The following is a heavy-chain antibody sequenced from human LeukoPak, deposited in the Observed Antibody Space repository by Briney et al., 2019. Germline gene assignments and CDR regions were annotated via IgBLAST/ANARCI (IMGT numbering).Heavy chain of an antibody. CDR2: IYPGDSDT. CDR1: GYSFTNYW. CDR3: ARTGYSSGWYGSFDI. V-gene: IGHV5-51*01. D-gene: IGHD6-19*01. J-gene: IGHJ3*02. Sequence: GESLKISCKGSGYSFTNYWIGWVRQMSGKGLEWMGIIYPGDSDTRYSPSFQGQVTISADKSIITAYLQWSSLKASDTAMYYCARTGYSSGWYGSFDIWGQGTLVTVPS.